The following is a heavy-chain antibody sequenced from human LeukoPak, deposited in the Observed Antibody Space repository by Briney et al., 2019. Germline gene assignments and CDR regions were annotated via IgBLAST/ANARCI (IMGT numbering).Heavy chain of an antibody. J-gene: IGHJ6*02. D-gene: IGHD3-9*01. Sequence: PSETLSLTCTVSGGSISSYYWSWIRQPPGKGLGWIGYIYYSGSTNCNPSLKSRVTISVDTSKNQFSLKLSSVTAADTAVYYCARHIDILTGYYPDYYYYGMDVWGQGTTVTVSS. CDR2: IYYSGST. CDR1: GGSISSYY. CDR3: ARHIDILTGYYPDYYYYGMDV. V-gene: IGHV4-59*08.